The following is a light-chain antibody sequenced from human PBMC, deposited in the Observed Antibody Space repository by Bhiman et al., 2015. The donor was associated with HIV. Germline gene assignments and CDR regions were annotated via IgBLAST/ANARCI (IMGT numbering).Light chain of an antibody. Sequence: QSALTQPASVSGSPGQSIAISCTGTSSDIGAYDYVSWYQQHPGKAPKLMIYDVSNRPSGVSDRFSGSKSGNTASLTISGLQAEDEADYYCSSYTSNSTAVFATGTKVTVL. CDR1: SSDIGAYDY. J-gene: IGLJ1*01. V-gene: IGLV2-14*03. CDR2: DVS. CDR3: SSYTSNSTAV.